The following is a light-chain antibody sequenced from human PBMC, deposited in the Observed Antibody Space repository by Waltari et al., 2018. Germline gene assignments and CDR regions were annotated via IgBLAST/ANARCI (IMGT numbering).Light chain of an antibody. V-gene: IGKV1-39*01. CDR3: QQSYSTPIT. Sequence: DIQTTHSPSSLSASVDHRVPITCRASQSISSYLTWYQQKPGKAPQLLIYAASSLQSGVPSRFSGSGSGTDFTLTISSLQPEDFATYYCQQSYSTPITFGQGTRLEIK. CDR2: AAS. CDR1: QSISSY. J-gene: IGKJ5*01.